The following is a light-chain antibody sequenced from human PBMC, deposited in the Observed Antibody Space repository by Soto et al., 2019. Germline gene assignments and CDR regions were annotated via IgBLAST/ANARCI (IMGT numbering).Light chain of an antibody. CDR2: EVT. Sequence: QSALTQPASVSGSPGQSITISCTGGSGDIGGCNYVSWYQHHPGKAPKLMIYEVTNRPSGVSNRFSGSKSGNTASLTISGLQAEDEADYYCSSYTSDSNPYVFGTGTKLTVL. V-gene: IGLV2-14*01. J-gene: IGLJ1*01. CDR3: SSYTSDSNPYV. CDR1: SGDIGGCNY.